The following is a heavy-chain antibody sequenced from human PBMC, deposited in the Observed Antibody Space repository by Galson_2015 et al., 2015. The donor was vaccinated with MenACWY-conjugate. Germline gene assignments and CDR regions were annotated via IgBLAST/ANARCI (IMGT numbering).Heavy chain of an antibody. CDR3: ARRQRIITYAADGGVDGMDL. D-gene: IGHD3-16*01. CDR2: ISLSGSTV. J-gene: IGHJ6*02. Sequence: SLRLSCAASGFNLNFYALNWVRQAPGKGLEWISFISLSGSTVHYADSVKGRFNISRDHAKKSLFLQMDSLRDEDTAVYFCARRQRIITYAADGGVDGMDLWGQGTTVIAAS. V-gene: IGHV3-48*02. CDR1: GFNLNFYA.